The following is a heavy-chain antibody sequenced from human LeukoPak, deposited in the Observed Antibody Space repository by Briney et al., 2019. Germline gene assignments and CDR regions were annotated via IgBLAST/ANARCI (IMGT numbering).Heavy chain of an antibody. CDR1: GFTFSSYG. J-gene: IGHJ4*02. D-gene: IGHD3-10*01. Sequence: GGSLRLSCAASGFTFSSYGMHWVRQAPGKGLEWVAVISYDGGNKYYADSVKGQFTISRDNSKNTLYLQMNSLRAEDTAVYYCAKDQGLWFGELFLFDYWGQGTLVTVSS. CDR2: ISYDGGNK. CDR3: AKDQGLWFGELFLFDY. V-gene: IGHV3-30*18.